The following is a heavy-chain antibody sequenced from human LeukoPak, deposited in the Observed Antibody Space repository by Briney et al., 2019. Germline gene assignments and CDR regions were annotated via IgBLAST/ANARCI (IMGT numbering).Heavy chain of an antibody. Sequence: ASVKVSCKASGYTFTGYYMHWVRQAPGQGLEWMGWINLNSGGTNYAQKFQGRVTMTRDTSISTAYMELSRLRSDDTAVYYCASDLGEIAPPFDYWGQGTLVTVSS. CDR1: GYTFTGYY. CDR3: ASDLGEIAPPFDY. CDR2: INLNSGGT. V-gene: IGHV1-2*02. J-gene: IGHJ4*02.